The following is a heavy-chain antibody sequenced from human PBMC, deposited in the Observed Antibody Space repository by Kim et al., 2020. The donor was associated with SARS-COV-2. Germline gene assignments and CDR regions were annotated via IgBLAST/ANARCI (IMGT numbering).Heavy chain of an antibody. J-gene: IGHJ4*02. Sequence: HHACSVQGRLTNSRDNSRNALNLEMNSLRAEDTDLYYCAKVTTKTAPFYDSWGQGTLVTVSS. V-gene: IGHV3-23*01. D-gene: IGHD4-4*01. CDR3: AKVTTKTAPFYDS.